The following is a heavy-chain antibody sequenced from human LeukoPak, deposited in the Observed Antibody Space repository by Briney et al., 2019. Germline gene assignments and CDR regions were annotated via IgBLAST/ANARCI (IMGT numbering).Heavy chain of an antibody. CDR1: GFTFSSYE. CDR2: ISSSGSTI. CDR3: ARLGQWLVDWYFDH. V-gene: IGHV3-48*03. D-gene: IGHD6-19*01. Sequence: GGSLRLSCAASGFTFSSYEMNWVRQAPGKGLEWVSYISSSGSTIYHADSVKGRFTISRDNAKNSLYLQMNSLRAEDTAVYHCARLGQWLVDWYFDHWGRGTLVTVSS. J-gene: IGHJ2*01.